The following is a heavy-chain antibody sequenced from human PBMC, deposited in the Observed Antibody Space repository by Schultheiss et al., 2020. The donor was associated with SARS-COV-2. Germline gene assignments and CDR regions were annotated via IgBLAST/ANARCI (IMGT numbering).Heavy chain of an antibody. CDR1: GFSLSNARMG. CDR2: IFSNDEK. J-gene: IGHJ3*02. Sequence: SGPTLVKPTETLTLTCTVSGFSLSNARMGVSWIRQPPGKALEWLAHIFSNDEKSYSTSLKSRLTISKDTSKSQVVLTMTNMDPVDTATYYCAHRHWGGFDAFDIWGQGTMVTVSS. D-gene: IGHD7-27*01. CDR3: AHRHWGGFDAFDI. V-gene: IGHV2-26*01.